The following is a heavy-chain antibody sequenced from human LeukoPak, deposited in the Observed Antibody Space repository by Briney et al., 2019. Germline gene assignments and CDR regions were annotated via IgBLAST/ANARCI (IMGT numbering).Heavy chain of an antibody. CDR3: ARNLHRYSSYYFDY. Sequence: ASVKVSCKASGYTFTGYYMHWVRQAPGQGLEWMGRINPNSGGTNYAQKFQGRVTMTRDTSISTAYMELSRLRSDDKAVYYCARNLHRYSSYYFDYWGQGTLVTVSS. J-gene: IGHJ4*02. D-gene: IGHD5-18*01. CDR2: INPNSGGT. CDR1: GYTFTGYY. V-gene: IGHV1-2*02.